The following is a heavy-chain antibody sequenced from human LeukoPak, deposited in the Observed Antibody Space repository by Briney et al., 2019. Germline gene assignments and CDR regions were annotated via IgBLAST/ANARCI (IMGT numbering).Heavy chain of an antibody. J-gene: IGHJ3*02. CDR2: MNPNSANT. Sequence: ASVKVSCKASGYTFNTYDINWVRQAAGQGLEWMGWMNPNSANTGYAQKFQGRVSMTMNTSISTAYMELSSLTSEDTAVYYCATGTYYYGLNIFNIWGQGTMVTVSS. D-gene: IGHD3-10*01. V-gene: IGHV1-8*01. CDR3: ATGTYYYGLNIFNI. CDR1: GYTFNTYD.